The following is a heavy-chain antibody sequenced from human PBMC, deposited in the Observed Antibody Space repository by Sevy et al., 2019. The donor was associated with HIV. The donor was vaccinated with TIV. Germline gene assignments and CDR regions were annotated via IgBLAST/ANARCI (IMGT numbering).Heavy chain of an antibody. Sequence: GSLRLSCVASRFTFSSYSMNWVRQAPGKGLEWVSSISSSSSYIYYADSVKGRFTISRDNAKTSLYLQMNSLRAEDSAVYYCATDRDGSGSSGGYGMDVWGQGTTVTVSS. V-gene: IGHV3-21*01. J-gene: IGHJ6*02. CDR2: ISSSSSYI. CDR1: RFTFSSYS. D-gene: IGHD3-10*01. CDR3: ATDRDGSGSSGGYGMDV.